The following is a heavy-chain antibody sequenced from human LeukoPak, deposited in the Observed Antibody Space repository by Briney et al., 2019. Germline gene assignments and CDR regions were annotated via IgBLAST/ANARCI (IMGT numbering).Heavy chain of an antibody. CDR1: GGSISSGDYY. D-gene: IGHD2/OR15-2a*01. J-gene: IGHJ5*02. CDR2: IYYSGST. CDR3: ARVKGIGWFDP. V-gene: IGHV4-30-4*01. Sequence: SETLSLTCTVSGGSISSGDYYWSWIRQPPGKGLEWIGYIYYSGSTYYNPSLKSRVTISVDTSKNQFSLKLSSVTAADMAVYYCARVKGIGWFDPWGQGTLVTVSS.